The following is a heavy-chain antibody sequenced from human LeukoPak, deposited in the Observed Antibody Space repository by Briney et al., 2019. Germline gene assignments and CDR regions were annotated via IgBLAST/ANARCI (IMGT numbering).Heavy chain of an antibody. D-gene: IGHD1-1*01. CDR2: ISTSNGNT. J-gene: IGHJ4*02. CDR1: VYTFTIYV. Sequence: ASVKVSCKASVYTFTIYVNSCVRQAPGQGLEWMAWISTSNGNTNFAQKFQGRVTMTTDTSTSTAYMELRRLRSDNTAVYCGVRYNDFVPAYWGQGTLVIVSS. CDR3: VRYNDFVPAY. V-gene: IGHV1-18*01.